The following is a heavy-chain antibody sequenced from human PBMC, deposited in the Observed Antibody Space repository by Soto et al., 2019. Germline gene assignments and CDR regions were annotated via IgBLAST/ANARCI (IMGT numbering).Heavy chain of an antibody. CDR3: ARYHYYDSSGYYPYYFDY. CDR2: IYYSGST. CDR1: GGSISSSSYY. D-gene: IGHD3-22*01. V-gene: IGHV4-39*01. J-gene: IGHJ4*02. Sequence: QLQLQESGPGLVKPSETLSLTCTVSGGSISSSSYYWGWIRQPPGKGLEWIGSIYYSGSTYYNPSLKSRVTISVDTSKNQFSLKLSSVTAADTAVYYCARYHYYDSSGYYPYYFDYWGQGTLVTVSS.